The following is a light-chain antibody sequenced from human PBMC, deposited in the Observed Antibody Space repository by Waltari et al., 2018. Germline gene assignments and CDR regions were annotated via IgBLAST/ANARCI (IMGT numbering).Light chain of an antibody. CDR2: NND. J-gene: IGLJ3*02. V-gene: IGLV1-44*01. CDR1: SSNIGRYS. Sequence: QSVLTQAPSASGTPGQRVTISCSGSSSNIGRYSANWYQQLPGAAPRLLLYNNDRRPSGVPDRVSGYGSGASASLAISGLQSEDEADYYCAGWDERLEGWVFGGGTRLTVL. CDR3: AGWDERLEGWV.